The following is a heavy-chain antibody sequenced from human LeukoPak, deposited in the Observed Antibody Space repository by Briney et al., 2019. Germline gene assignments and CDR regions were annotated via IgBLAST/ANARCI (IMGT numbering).Heavy chain of an antibody. CDR1: DGSISSGGYY. CDR3: ARVAPDDSAFDY. Sequence: SETLSLTCTVSDGSISSGGYYRSWIRQHPGMGLEWIGYIYYSGSIYYDPSLKSRATISVDTSKKQFSLMLSSVTAADTAVYYCARVAPDDSAFDYWGQGALVTVSS. D-gene: IGHD2-21*02. V-gene: IGHV4-31*03. CDR2: IYYSGSI. J-gene: IGHJ4*02.